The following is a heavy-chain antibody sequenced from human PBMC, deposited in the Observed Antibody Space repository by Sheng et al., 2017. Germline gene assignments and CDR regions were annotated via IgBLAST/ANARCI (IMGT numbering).Heavy chain of an antibody. V-gene: IGHV1-69*11. D-gene: IGHD2-8*01. CDR1: GDTFRSYV. CDR3: ARDLRCMSNHFDN. J-gene: IGHJ4*02. CDR2: IVVTLQKT. Sequence: QVQLVQSGAEVKKPGSSVKVSCKASGDTFRSYVIAWVRQAPGQRLEWMGRIVVTLQKTHYAEKFQGRVAISADEGTNTAYMELISLTSDDTAVYYCARDLRCMSNHFDNWGQGTLVTVSS.